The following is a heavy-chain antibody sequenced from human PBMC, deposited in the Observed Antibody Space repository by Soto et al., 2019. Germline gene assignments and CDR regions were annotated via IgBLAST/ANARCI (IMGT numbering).Heavy chain of an antibody. J-gene: IGHJ6*03. Sequence: GGSLRLSCAASGFTFSTYGMHWVRQAPGKGLEWVAVIWYDGSDKYYTDSVKGRFTISRDNSKNTLFLQVNSLRAEDTAVYYCARGVRISYYYYYMDVWGKGTTVTVSS. CDR3: ARGVRISYYYYYMDV. CDR1: GFTFSTYG. CDR2: IWYDGSDK. V-gene: IGHV3-33*01. D-gene: IGHD3-3*01.